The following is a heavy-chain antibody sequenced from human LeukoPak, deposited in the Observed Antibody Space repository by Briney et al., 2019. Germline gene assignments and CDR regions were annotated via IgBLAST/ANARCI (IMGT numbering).Heavy chain of an antibody. Sequence: PGGSLRLSCAASGFTFSSYAMSWVRQAPGKGLEWVSAISGGGGSTYYADSVKGRFTISRDNSKNTLYLQMNSLRAEDTAVYYCAKADDYGGNYFDYWGQGTLVTVSS. V-gene: IGHV3-23*01. J-gene: IGHJ4*02. CDR2: ISGGGGST. CDR3: AKADDYGGNYFDY. CDR1: GFTFSSYA. D-gene: IGHD4-23*01.